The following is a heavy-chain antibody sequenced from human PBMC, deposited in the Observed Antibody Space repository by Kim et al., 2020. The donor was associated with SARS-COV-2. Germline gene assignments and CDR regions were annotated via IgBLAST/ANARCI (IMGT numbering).Heavy chain of an antibody. V-gene: IGHV7-4-1*04. CDR1: GYTFTSYA. J-gene: IGHJ3*02. CDR2: INTNTGNP. Sequence: ASVKVSCKASGYTFTSYAMNWVRQAPGQGLEWMGWINTNTGNPTYAQGFTGRFVFSLDTSVSMAYLQISSLKAEDTAVYYCASSGQDIVATIGYGAFDIWGQGTMVTVSS. D-gene: IGHD5-12*01. CDR3: ASSGQDIVATIGYGAFDI.